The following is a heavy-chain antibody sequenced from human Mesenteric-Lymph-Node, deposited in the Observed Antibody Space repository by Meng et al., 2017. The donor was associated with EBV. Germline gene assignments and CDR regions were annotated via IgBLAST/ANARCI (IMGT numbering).Heavy chain of an antibody. CDR2: ISSSSNYI. V-gene: IGHV3-21*06. J-gene: IGHJ4*02. Sequence: EVQLEVSGGXLVKPGASLXLSFAASGYSFSCYSMTWVRQATGTGLEWVSSISSSSNYIHYADSVKGRFTISRDTAKSSLYLQMNSLRAEDTAVYYCARHYASTWFEADPTTAKVPIDFWGQGILVTVSS. D-gene: IGHD6-13*01. CDR1: GYSFSCYS. CDR3: ARHYASTWFEADPTTAKVPIDF.